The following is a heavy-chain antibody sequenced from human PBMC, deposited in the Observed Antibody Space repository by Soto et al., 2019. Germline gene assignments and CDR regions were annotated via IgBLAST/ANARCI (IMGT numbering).Heavy chain of an antibody. V-gene: IGHV1-8*01. CDR1: GYTFTSYD. J-gene: IGHJ4*02. CDR3: ARLRGLCSGYDPDY. CDR2: MNPNSGNT. Sequence: ASVKVSCKASGYTFTSYDINWVRQATGQGLEWMGWMNPNSGNTGYAQKFQGRVTMTRNTSISTAYMELSSLRSEDTAVYYCARLRGLCSGYDPDYWGQGTLVTVSS. D-gene: IGHD5-12*01.